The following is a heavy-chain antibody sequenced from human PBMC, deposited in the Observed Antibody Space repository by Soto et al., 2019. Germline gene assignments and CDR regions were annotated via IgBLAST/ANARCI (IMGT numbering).Heavy chain of an antibody. Sequence: QVQLVESGGGVVQPGRSLRLSCTASGFTFSSYAIHWVRQAPGKGLEWVALISYDVSDKYYADSVKGRFTISRDNSKNTLYLQMNGLRVEDTAVYYCARASSGDISWRNRTFDYWGQGTLVTVSS. CDR3: ARASSGDISWRNRTFDY. V-gene: IGHV3-30-3*01. D-gene: IGHD3-10*01. CDR1: GFTFSSYA. CDR2: ISYDVSDK. J-gene: IGHJ4*02.